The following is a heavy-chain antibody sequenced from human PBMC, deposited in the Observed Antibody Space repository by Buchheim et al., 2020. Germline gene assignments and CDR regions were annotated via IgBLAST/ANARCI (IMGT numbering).Heavy chain of an antibody. J-gene: IGHJ6*02. CDR3: ARTVVPAAIRYYYYYYGMDV. V-gene: IGHV3-30-3*01. Sequence: QVQLVESGGGLVQPGRSLRLSCAASGFTFSSYAMHWVRQAPGKGLEWVAVISSDGSNKSYADSVKGRFTISRDNSKNKLYLQMNSLRAEDTAVYYCARTVVPAAIRYYYYYYGMDVWGQGTT. CDR1: GFTFSSYA. D-gene: IGHD2-2*02. CDR2: ISSDGSNK.